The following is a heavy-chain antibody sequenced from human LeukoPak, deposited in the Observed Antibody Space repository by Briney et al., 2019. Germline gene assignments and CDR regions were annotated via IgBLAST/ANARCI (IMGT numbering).Heavy chain of an antibody. CDR2: INHSGSS. Sequence: SETLSLTCAVYGGSFSGYYWSWIRQPPGKGLEWIGEINHSGSSNYNPSLKSRVTISVDTSKNQFSLKLSSVTAADTAVYYCARGIGYGYSSSWYRLSWFDPWGQGTLVTVSS. V-gene: IGHV4-34*01. CDR1: GGSFSGYY. D-gene: IGHD6-13*01. CDR3: ARGIGYGYSSSWYRLSWFDP. J-gene: IGHJ5*02.